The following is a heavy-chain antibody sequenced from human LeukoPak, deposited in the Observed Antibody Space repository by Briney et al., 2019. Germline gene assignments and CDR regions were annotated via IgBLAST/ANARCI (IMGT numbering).Heavy chain of an antibody. D-gene: IGHD6-19*01. V-gene: IGHV3-53*01. CDR2: IYSGGST. J-gene: IGHJ3*02. CDR3: ARGAVAGHDAFDI. Sequence: YPGGSLRLSCAASGFAVSSNYMSWVRQAPGKGLEWVSVIYSGGSTYHADSVKGRFTISRDNSKNTLYLQMNSLRAEDTAVYYCARGAVAGHDAFDIWGQGTMVTVSS. CDR1: GFAVSSNY.